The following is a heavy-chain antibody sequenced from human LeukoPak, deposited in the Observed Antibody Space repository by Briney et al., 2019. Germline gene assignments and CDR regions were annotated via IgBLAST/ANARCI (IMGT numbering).Heavy chain of an antibody. CDR2: INPNSGGT. CDR3: ARDRVPNWFDP. V-gene: IGHV1-2*02. CDR1: GYTFTGYY. Sequence: GESLKISCKASGYTFTGYYMHWVRQAPGQGLEWMGWINPNSGGTNYAQKFQGRVTMTRDTSISTAYMELSRLRSDDTAVYYCARDRVPNWFDPWGQGTLVTVSS. J-gene: IGHJ5*02.